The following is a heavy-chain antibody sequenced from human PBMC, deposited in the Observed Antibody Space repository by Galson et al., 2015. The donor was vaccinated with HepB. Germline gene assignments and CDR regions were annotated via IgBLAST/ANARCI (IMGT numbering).Heavy chain of an antibody. J-gene: IGHJ4*02. CDR3: AKVFPEKTDGWYRQALYYFDS. Sequence: SLRLSCAASGFTFSYYAMSWVRQAPGKGLEWISAITPSGDNKYSAASMKGRLTLSRDNSRNTLFLQMNNRRADETAIYFCAKVFPEKTDGWYRQALYYFDSWGQGTRATVSS. CDR1: GFTFSYYA. V-gene: IGHV3-23*01. CDR2: ITPSGDNK. D-gene: IGHD6-19*01.